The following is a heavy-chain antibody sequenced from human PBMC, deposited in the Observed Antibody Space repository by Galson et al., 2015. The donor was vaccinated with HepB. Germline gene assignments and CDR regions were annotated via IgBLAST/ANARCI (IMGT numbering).Heavy chain of an antibody. J-gene: IGHJ6*02. V-gene: IGHV6-1*01. CDR3: ARDRGVYDSVWGSYRYTTGGYYYYGMDV. CDR2: AYYRSKWYN. D-gene: IGHD3-16*02. CDR1: GDSVPSNSAA. Sequence: CAISGDSVPSNSAAWNWIRQSPSRGLEWLGRAYYRSKWYNDYAVSVKSRITINPDTSKNQFSLQLNSVTPEDTAVYYCARDRGVYDSVWGSYRYTTGGYYYYGMDVWGQGTPVTVSS.